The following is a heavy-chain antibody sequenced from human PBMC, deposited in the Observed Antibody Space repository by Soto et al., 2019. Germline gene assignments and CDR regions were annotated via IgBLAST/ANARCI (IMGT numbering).Heavy chain of an antibody. CDR2: INPNSGGT. CDR3: ARTGAQHWNYGMDV. V-gene: IGHV1-2*04. CDR1: GYTFTGYY. D-gene: IGHD1-1*01. J-gene: IGHJ6*02. Sequence: ASVKVSCKASGYTFTGYYMHWMRQAPGQGLEWMGWINPNSGGTNYAQKFQGWVTMTRDTSISTAYMELSRLRSDDTAVYYCARTGAQHWNYGMDVWGQGTTVTVSS.